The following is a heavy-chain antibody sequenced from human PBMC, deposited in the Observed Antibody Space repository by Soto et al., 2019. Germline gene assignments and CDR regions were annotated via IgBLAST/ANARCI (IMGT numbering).Heavy chain of an antibody. Sequence: PGESLKISCQSYGYRFTISWIGWMRQMPGRGLEWMGIIHPSDSDTRYSPSFQGQVTISADKSISTAYLQWSRLQASDTALYYCARQDVLLWSDAFDIWGQGTMVPVSS. CDR2: IHPSDSDT. V-gene: IGHV5-51*01. J-gene: IGHJ3*02. CDR1: GYRFTISW. CDR3: ARQDVLLWSDAFDI. D-gene: IGHD3-10*01.